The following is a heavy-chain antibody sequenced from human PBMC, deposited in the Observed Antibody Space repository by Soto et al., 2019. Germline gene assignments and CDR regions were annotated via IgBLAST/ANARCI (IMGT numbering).Heavy chain of an antibody. J-gene: IGHJ4*02. CDR1: GYTFTGYA. V-gene: IGHV1-3*01. CDR2: INAGNGNT. CDR3: ARSIVVVTAADY. Sequence: ASVKVSCKASGYTFTGYAMHWVRQAPGQRLEWMGWINAGNGNTKYSQKFQGRVTITRDTSASTAYMKLSSLRSEDTAVYYCARSIVVVTAADYWGQGTLVTVSS. D-gene: IGHD2-21*02.